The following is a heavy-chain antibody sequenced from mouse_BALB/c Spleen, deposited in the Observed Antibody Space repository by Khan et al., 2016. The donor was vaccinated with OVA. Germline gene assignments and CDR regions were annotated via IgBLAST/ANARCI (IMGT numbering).Heavy chain of an antibody. CDR2: INTHSGVP. V-gene: IGHV9-4*02. D-gene: IGHD2-14*01. J-gene: IGHJ4*01. CDR3: ARGGAAYYRNDGGAMDY. CDR1: GYTFTTAG. Sequence: QIQLVQSGPGLKKPGETVRISCKASGYTFTTAGMQWVQKMPGKGLKWIGWINTHSGVPKYAEDFKGRFAFSLETSASTAYLQITNLKNEDTATYFCARGGAAYYRNDGGAMDYWGQGTSVTVSS.